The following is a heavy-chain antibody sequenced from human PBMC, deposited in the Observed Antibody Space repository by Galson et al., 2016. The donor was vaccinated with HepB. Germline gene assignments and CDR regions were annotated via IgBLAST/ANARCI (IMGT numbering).Heavy chain of an antibody. D-gene: IGHD6-19*01. CDR1: GFTFDTYD. J-gene: IGHJ4*02. V-gene: IGHV3-33*01. Sequence: SLRLSCAASGFTFDTYDMHWVRQAPGKGLEWVAVMYYDGNNKYYADSVKGRFTISRDNSKNTLYLQIHSLRAEDTAVFYCARTITGFGSGWYILDYWGQGTLVTVSS. CDR2: MYYDGNNK. CDR3: ARTITGFGSGWYILDY.